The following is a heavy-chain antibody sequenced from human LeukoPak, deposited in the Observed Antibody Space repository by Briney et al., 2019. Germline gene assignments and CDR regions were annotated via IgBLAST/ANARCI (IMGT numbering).Heavy chain of an antibody. CDR1: GFTFSSYA. Sequence: GGSLRLSCAASGFTFSSYAMSWVRQAPGKGLEWVSAISGSGGSTYYADSVKGRFTISRDNAKKSVYLQMNSLRAEDTAVYYCARPTTYYDLLSGYYAWYYFDNWGRGTLVTVSS. D-gene: IGHD3-3*01. CDR3: ARPTTYYDLLSGYYAWYYFDN. J-gene: IGHJ4*02. CDR2: ISGSGGST. V-gene: IGHV3-23*01.